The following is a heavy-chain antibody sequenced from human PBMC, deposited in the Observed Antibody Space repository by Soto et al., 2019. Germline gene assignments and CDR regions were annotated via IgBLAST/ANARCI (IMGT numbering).Heavy chain of an antibody. CDR1: GGSISSYY. CDR2: IYYSGGT. J-gene: IGHJ5*02. V-gene: IGHV4-59*01. Sequence: QVQLQESGPGLVKPSETLSLTCTVSGGSISSYYWSWIRQPPGKGLEWIGYIYYSGGTNYNPPPKSRVXXSXDXSKNQFSLKLSSVTAADTAVYYCARYSYGYIGWFDPWGQGTLVTVSS. CDR3: ARYSYGYIGWFDP. D-gene: IGHD5-18*01.